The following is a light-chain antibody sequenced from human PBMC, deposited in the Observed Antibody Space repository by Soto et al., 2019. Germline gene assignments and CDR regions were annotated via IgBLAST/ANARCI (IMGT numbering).Light chain of an antibody. V-gene: IGLV2-14*01. J-gene: IGLJ1*01. CDR2: DVS. CDR1: SSDVGGYNY. Sequence: QSVLTQPASVSGSPGQSITISCTGTSSDVGGYNYVSWCQQHPGKAPKLMIYDVSNRPSGVSNRFSGSKSGNTASLTISGLQAEDEADYYCSSYTSCSTLYVFGTGTKVTVL. CDR3: SSYTSCSTLYV.